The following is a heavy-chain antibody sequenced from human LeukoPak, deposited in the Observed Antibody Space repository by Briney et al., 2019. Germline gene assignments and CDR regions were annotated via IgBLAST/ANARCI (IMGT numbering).Heavy chain of an antibody. CDR1: GGSFSGYY. CDR2: INHSGST. CDR3: AKNFYGDYNVFFDY. J-gene: IGHJ4*02. V-gene: IGHV4-34*01. D-gene: IGHD4-17*01. Sequence: SETLSLTCAVYGGSFSGYYWSWIRQPPGKGLEWIGEINHSGSTNYNPSLKSRVTISVDTSKNQFSLKLSSVTAADTAIYYCAKNFYGDYNVFFDYWGQGTLVTVSS.